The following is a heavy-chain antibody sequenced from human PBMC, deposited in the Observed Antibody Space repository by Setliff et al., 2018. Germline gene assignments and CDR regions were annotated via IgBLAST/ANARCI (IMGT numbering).Heavy chain of an antibody. Sequence: ASVKVSCKASGYTFTGYYMHWVRQAPGQGLEWMGRINPNSGRTNYAQKFQGRVTMTRDTSISTAYMELSRLRSDDTAVYYCAREEVGRYSSGWYISSDNWFDPWGQGTLVTVSS. D-gene: IGHD6-19*01. CDR3: AREEVGRYSSGWYISSDNWFDP. V-gene: IGHV1-2*06. CDR1: GYTFTGYY. J-gene: IGHJ5*02. CDR2: INPNSGRT.